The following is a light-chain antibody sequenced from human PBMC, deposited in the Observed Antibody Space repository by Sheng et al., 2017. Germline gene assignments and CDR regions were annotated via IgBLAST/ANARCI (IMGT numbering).Light chain of an antibody. CDR2: DIF. Sequence: QSALTQPASVSGSPGQSITISCTGISSDVGDYNYVSWYQQHPGKAPKLIIYDIFSRPSGVSNRFSGSMSDNTASLTISGLQAEDEADYYCSSYTSSATLVFGGGTKLTVL. CDR1: SSDVGDYNY. J-gene: IGLJ3*02. V-gene: IGLV2-14*03. CDR3: SSYTSSATLV.